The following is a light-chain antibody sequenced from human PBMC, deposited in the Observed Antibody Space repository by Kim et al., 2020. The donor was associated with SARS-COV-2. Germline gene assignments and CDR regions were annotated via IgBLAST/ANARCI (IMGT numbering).Light chain of an antibody. CDR2: DVS. CDR3: CSYARGSIYV. Sequence: LTQPRSVSGSPGQSVTIFCTGSSSDVGSYNYVSWYRQHPGQAPKLLIYDVSKLTSGVPDRFSGSKSANTASLTISGLQAEDEADYYCCSYARGSIYVFGAGTKVTVL. J-gene: IGLJ1*01. CDR1: SSDVGSYNY. V-gene: IGLV2-11*01.